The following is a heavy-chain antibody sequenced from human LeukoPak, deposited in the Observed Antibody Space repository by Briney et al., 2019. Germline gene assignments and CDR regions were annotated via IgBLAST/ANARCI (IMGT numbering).Heavy chain of an antibody. CDR1: AGSISSSSYY. CDR3: ARRAAGAGDFDY. D-gene: IGHD6-13*01. J-gene: IGHJ4*02. CDR2: IFYSGST. V-gene: IGHV4-39*01. Sequence: SETLSLTCTVSAGSISSSSYYWGWIRQPPGKGLEWIGSIFYSGSTYYNPFLKSRVAISVDTSKNQFSLNLSSVTAADTAVYYCARRAAGAGDFDYWGQGTLVTVSS.